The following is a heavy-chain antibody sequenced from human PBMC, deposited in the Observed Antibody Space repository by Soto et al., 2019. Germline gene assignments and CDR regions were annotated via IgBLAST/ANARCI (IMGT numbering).Heavy chain of an antibody. CDR3: ARRSITIFGVVILGGMDV. Sequence: SETLSLTCAVYGGSFSGYYWSWIRQPPGKGLEWIGEINHSGSTNYSPSLKSRVTISVDTSKNQFSLKLSSVTAADTAVFYCARRSITIFGVVILGGMDVWGQGTTVTVSS. J-gene: IGHJ6*02. V-gene: IGHV4-34*01. CDR2: INHSGST. CDR1: GGSFSGYY. D-gene: IGHD3-3*01.